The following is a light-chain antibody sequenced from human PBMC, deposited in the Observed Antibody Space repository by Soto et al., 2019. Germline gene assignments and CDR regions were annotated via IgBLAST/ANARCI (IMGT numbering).Light chain of an antibody. CDR1: QSVSSSY. CDR2: GAS. V-gene: IGKV3-20*01. J-gene: IGKJ1*01. Sequence: EIVLTQSPGTLSLSPGERATLYCRTSQSVSSSYLAWYQQKPGQAPRLLIYGASSRATGIPGRFSGSGSGTDFTLTISRLEPEDFAVYYCQQYGSSPPSTFGQGTKVDIK. CDR3: QQYGSSPPST.